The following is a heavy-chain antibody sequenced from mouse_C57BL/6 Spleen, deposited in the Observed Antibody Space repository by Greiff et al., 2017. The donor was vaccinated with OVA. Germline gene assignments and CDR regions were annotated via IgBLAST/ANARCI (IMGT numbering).Heavy chain of an antibody. J-gene: IGHJ2*01. CDR2: IYPGDGDT. CDR3: AGSYALYYFDY. Sequence: QVQLQQPGAELVRPGSSVKISCKASGYAFSSSWMNWVKQRPGKGLEWIGRIYPGDGDTNYNGKFKGKATLTADKSSSTAYMQLSSLTSEDSAVYFCAGSYALYYFDYWGQGTTLTVSS. D-gene: IGHD1-1*02. CDR1: GYAFSSSW. V-gene: IGHV1-82*01.